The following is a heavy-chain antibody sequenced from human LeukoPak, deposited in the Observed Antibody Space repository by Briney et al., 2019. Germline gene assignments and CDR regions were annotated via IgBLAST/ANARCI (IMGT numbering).Heavy chain of an antibody. V-gene: IGHV3-48*02. CDR2: ISSSSSSI. D-gene: IGHD3-22*01. CDR1: GFSFSSYG. Sequence: PPGGSLRLSCAASGFSFSSYGMNWVRRAPGKGLEWLSYISSSSSSIYYADSVKGRHTISRDNAKNTLYLQMNSLRDEDTAVYYCARDPWDDVSGFSGGFWGQGTLVAVSS. J-gene: IGHJ4*02. CDR3: ARDPWDDVSGFSGGF.